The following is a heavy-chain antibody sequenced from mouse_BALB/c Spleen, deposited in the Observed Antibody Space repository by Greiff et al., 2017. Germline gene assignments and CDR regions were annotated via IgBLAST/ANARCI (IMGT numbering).Heavy chain of an antibody. Sequence: VQLKESGGDLVKPGGSLKLSCAASGFTFSSYGMSWVRQTPDKRLEWVATISSGGSYTYYPDSVKGRFTISRDNAKNTLYLQMSSLKSEDTAMYYCASLYDYERHWYFDVWGAGTTVTVSS. D-gene: IGHD2-4*01. V-gene: IGHV5-6*01. J-gene: IGHJ1*01. CDR2: ISSGGSYT. CDR1: GFTFSSYG. CDR3: ASLYDYERHWYFDV.